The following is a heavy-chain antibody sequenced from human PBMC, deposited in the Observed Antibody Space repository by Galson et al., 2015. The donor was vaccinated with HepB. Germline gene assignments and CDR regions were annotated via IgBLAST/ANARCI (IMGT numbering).Heavy chain of an antibody. D-gene: IGHD6-13*01. CDR2: INAGNGNT. J-gene: IGHJ4*02. Sequence: SVKVSCKASGYTFSSYAIHWVRQAPGQRLEWMGWINAGNGNTKYSQKFQGRVTITRDTSASTAYMELSSLRSEDTAVYYCASRGRSAAAGMGYWGQGTLVTVSS. CDR3: ASRGRSAAAGMGY. CDR1: GYTFSSYA. V-gene: IGHV1-3*01.